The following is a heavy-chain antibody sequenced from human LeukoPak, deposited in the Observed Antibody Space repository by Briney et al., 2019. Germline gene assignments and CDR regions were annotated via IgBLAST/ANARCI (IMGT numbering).Heavy chain of an antibody. Sequence: GGTLSLSCAASGFTISNARMSWDRHAPGKGLERVGIIKSKTDGGTKEYHARVKGRFTSSRNDSKNTLHLQMNSLKTEDTAVYYCTTRITMIVVVDYWGQGTLVTVSS. D-gene: IGHD3-22*01. J-gene: IGHJ4*02. CDR1: GFTISNAR. CDR2: IKSKTDGGTK. CDR3: TTRITMIVVVDY. V-gene: IGHV3-15*01.